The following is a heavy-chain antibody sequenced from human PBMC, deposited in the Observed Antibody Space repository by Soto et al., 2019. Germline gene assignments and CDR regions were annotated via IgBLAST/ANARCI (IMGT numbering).Heavy chain of an antibody. CDR3: ARGVPPIFGVVIIGGSVDI. Sequence: VQLVESGGVLVQPGGSLRLSCAASGFAFSGHTMNWVRQAPGKGLEWVGYISHSGSTYYNPSLKSRLTISLDTSKNQFSLKLNSVTAADTAVYYCARGVPPIFGVVIIGGSVDIWGQGTMVTVSS. CDR1: GFAFSGHT. CDR2: ISHSGST. J-gene: IGHJ3*02. V-gene: IGHV4-30-2*05. D-gene: IGHD3-3*01.